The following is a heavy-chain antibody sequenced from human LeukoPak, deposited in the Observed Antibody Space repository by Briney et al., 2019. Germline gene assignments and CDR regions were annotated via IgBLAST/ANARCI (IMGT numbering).Heavy chain of an antibody. J-gene: IGHJ4*02. Sequence: ASVKVSCKASGYTFTGYYMHWVRQAPGQGLEWMGWINPNSGGTNYAQKFQGRVTMTRDTSISTAYMELSRLRSDDTAVYYCARVSSGGSSGYLFDYWGQGTLVTVSS. V-gene: IGHV1-2*02. CDR1: GYTFTGYY. D-gene: IGHD3-22*01. CDR3: ARVSSGGSSGYLFDY. CDR2: INPNSGGT.